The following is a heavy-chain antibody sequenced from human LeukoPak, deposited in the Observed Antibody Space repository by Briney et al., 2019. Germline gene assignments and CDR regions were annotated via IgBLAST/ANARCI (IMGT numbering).Heavy chain of an antibody. CDR2: ISYDGSNK. Sequence: GRSLRLSCAASGFTFSSYAMHWVRQAPGKGLEWVAVISYDGSNKYYADSVKGRFTISRDNSKNTLYLQMNSLRAEDTAVYYCARVLRIPKKGPVVTLNRALDYWGQGTLVTVSS. D-gene: IGHD4-23*01. J-gene: IGHJ4*02. CDR3: ARVLRIPKKGPVVTLNRALDY. CDR1: GFTFSSYA. V-gene: IGHV3-30*04.